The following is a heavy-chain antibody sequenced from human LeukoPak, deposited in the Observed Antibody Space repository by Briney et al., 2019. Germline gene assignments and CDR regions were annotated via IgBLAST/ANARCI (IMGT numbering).Heavy chain of an antibody. CDR3: AREYYDSSGHPGGDY. V-gene: IGHV4-59*01. D-gene: IGHD3-22*01. Sequence: SETLSLTCTVSGGSISSYYWSWIRQPPGKGLEWIGYIYYSASTNYNPSLKSRVTISVDTSKNQFSLKLSSVTAADTAVYYCAREYYDSSGHPGGDYWGQGTLVTVSS. CDR1: GGSISSYY. J-gene: IGHJ4*02. CDR2: IYYSAST.